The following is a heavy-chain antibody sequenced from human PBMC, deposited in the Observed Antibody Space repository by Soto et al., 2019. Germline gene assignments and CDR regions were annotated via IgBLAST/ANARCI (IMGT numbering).Heavy chain of an antibody. D-gene: IGHD3-22*01. CDR3: ARDRGQALSSSYDSSGYYLAPFDY. CDR1: GGTFSSYA. J-gene: IGHJ4*02. CDR2: IIPIFGTA. Sequence: QVQLVQSGAEVKKPGSSVKVSCKASGGTFSSYAISWVRQAPGQGLEWMGGIIPIFGTANYAQKFQGRVTITADESTSTAYMELSSLRSEDTAVYYCARDRGQALSSSYDSSGYYLAPFDYWGQGTLVTVSS. V-gene: IGHV1-69*01.